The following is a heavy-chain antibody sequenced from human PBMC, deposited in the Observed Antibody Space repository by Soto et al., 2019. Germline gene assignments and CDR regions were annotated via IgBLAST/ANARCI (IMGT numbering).Heavy chain of an antibody. J-gene: IGHJ6*02. CDR1: GYSFTSYW. Sequence: GESLKISCKGSGYSFTSYWIGWVRQMPGKGLEWMGIIYPGDSDTRYSPYFQGQVNISADKSISTAYLQWSSLKASDTAMYFCAGGGVRGVITRTRDYYGMDVWGQGTTVTVSS. D-gene: IGHD3-10*01. V-gene: IGHV5-51*01. CDR2: IYPGDSDT. CDR3: AGGGVRGVITRTRDYYGMDV.